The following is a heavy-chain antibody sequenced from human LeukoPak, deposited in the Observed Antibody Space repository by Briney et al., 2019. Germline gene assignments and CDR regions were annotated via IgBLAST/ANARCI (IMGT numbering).Heavy chain of an antibody. J-gene: IGHJ4*02. Sequence: PGGSLRLSCAASGFTFSSSGVHWVGQAPGKGLEWVAFIRYDGSNKYYADSVKGRFTISRDNSKNTLYLQMNSLRAEDTAVYYCEKLLLRYFDWLMDYWGQGTLVTVSS. CDR3: EKLLLRYFDWLMDY. V-gene: IGHV3-30*02. CDR2: IRYDGSNK. CDR1: GFTFSSSG. D-gene: IGHD3-9*01.